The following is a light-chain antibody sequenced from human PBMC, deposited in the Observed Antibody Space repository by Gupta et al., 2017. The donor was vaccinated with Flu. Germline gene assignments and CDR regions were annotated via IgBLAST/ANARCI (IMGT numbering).Light chain of an antibody. CDR1: QSSDSW. J-gene: IGKJ1*01. Sequence: DIQMTQSPSTLSASVGDRVTITCRASQSSDSWLAWYQQKPGQAPKLLIYKASNLESGVPSRFSGSGYGTEFTLTISSLQPDDFATYYCQQDRSYPWTFGQGTKVEIK. CDR3: QQDRSYPWT. CDR2: KAS. V-gene: IGKV1-5*03.